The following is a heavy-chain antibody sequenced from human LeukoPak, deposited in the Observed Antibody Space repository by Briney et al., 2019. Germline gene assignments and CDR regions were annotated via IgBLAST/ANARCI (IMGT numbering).Heavy chain of an antibody. CDR2: ISSSGLTI. CDR1: GFTFSSYE. CDR3: ARVGGYSFFDY. V-gene: IGHV3-48*03. J-gene: IGHJ4*02. D-gene: IGHD5-12*01. Sequence: PGGSLRLSCAASGFTFSSYEMTWVRQAPGKGLEWVSYISSSGLTIYYAASVRGRFTISRDNANNSLYLQMNSLRAEDTAVYYCARVGGYSFFDYWGQGTLVTVSS.